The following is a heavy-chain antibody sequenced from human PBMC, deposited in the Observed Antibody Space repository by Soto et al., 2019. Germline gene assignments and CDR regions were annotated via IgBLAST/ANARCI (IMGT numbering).Heavy chain of an antibody. CDR1: RDTFNKYA. CDR3: ARGETYLGV. J-gene: IGHJ6*02. Sequence: QVQLVQSGAEVKKPGSSVKVSCKTSRDTFNKYAFNWVRQAPGQGLEWMGWIIPIFSSRNYAEKFQGRVTITAAHSTSTAYMELTSLTFEDTAVYYCARGETYLGVWGQGTTVTVSS. V-gene: IGHV1-69*01. D-gene: IGHD3-16*01. CDR2: IIPIFSSR.